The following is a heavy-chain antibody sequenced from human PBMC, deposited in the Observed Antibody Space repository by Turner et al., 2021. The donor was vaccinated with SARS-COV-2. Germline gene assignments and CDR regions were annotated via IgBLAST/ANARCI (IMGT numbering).Heavy chain of an antibody. D-gene: IGHD4-17*01. CDR1: GYTLTELP. J-gene: IGHJ6*02. CDR2: FDPEDGET. CDR3: ATALPIMGGPNCGDYYYYYGMDV. V-gene: IGHV1-24*01. Sequence: SCKVSGYTLTELPLHWVRQAPVKGLEWMGGFDPEDGETIYAQKFQGRVTMTEDTSTDTAYMELSSLRSEDTAAYYCATALPIMGGPNCGDYYYYYGMDVWGQGTTVTVSS.